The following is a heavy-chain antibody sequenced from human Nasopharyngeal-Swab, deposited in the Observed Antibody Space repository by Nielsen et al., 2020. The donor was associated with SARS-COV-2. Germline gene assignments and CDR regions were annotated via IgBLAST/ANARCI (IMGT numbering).Heavy chain of an antibody. CDR3: ITDQEYFDGGGMRADL. V-gene: IGHV3-15*01. CDR2: ILSKKDGEKT. D-gene: IGHD2/OR15-2a*01. CDR1: GFRFTYAW. Sequence: GESLKISCVGSGFRFTYAWMSWVRQAPGKGLEWVGRILSKKDGEKTDYAAPVKGRFTISRDDRKNTLYLQMSSLRIEDTGTYYCITDQEYFDGGGMRADLWGQGTLVTVSS. J-gene: IGHJ5*02.